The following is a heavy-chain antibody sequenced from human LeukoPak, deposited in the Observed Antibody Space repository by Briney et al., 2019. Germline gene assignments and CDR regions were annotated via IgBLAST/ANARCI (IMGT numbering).Heavy chain of an antibody. CDR3: AKAFREFGSSSFSSFDI. J-gene: IGHJ3*02. CDR1: TFTFSSFA. Sequence: PGGSLRLSCAASTFTFSSFAMSWVRHAPGKGLEWVSGLSGRGDETHYSDSVKGRFTISRDNSQNILYLQMNSLRAEDTAVYYCAKAFREFGSSSFSSFDIWGQGTLVTVSS. CDR2: LSGRGDET. V-gene: IGHV3-23*01. D-gene: IGHD6-6*01.